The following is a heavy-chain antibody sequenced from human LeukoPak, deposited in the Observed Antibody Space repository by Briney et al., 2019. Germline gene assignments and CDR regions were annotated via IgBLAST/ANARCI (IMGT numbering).Heavy chain of an antibody. V-gene: IGHV3-30*18. Sequence: GGSLRLSCAASGFIFSRHGMHWVRQAPGKGLEWVAVISYDGSIKYYADSVKGRFTISRDNSKNTLYLQMNSLRAVDTAVYYCAKYCSGARCYQGLVYWGQGTLVTVSS. CDR2: ISYDGSIK. D-gene: IGHD2-15*01. CDR1: GFIFSRHG. J-gene: IGHJ4*02. CDR3: AKYCSGARCYQGLVY.